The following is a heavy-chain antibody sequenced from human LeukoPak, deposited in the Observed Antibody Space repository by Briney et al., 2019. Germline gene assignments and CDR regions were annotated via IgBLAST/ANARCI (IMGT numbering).Heavy chain of an antibody. D-gene: IGHD4-17*01. CDR2: INTGSSTI. V-gene: IGHV3-48*04. J-gene: IGHJ4*02. CDR3: AQRATHDYGDYYFDY. CDR1: GFTFSSYS. Sequence: GGSLRLSCAASGFTFSSYSMNWVRQAPGKGLEWVSYINTGSSTIYYADSVKGRFTISRDNAKNSLYLQMNSLRAEDTAVYYCAQRATHDYGDYYFDYWGQGTLVTVSS.